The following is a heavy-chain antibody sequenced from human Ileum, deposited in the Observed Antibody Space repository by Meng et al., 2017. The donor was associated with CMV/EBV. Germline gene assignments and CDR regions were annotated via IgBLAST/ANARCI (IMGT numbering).Heavy chain of an antibody. D-gene: IGHD5-18*01. CDR2: IYYTAST. V-gene: IGHV4-61*01. J-gene: IGHJ4*02. CDR3: ARVRQLWPEDYFDY. Sequence: SETLSLTCSVSGDSVSSGSSYWSWIRQSPGKGLEWLGYIYYTASTHYSPSLKSRVTMTRDTSISTAYMELSRLRSDDTAVYYCARVRQLWPEDYFDYWGQGTLVTVSS. CDR1: GDSVSSGSSY.